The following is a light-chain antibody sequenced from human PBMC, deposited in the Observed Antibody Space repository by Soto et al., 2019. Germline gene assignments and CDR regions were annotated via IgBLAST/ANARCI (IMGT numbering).Light chain of an antibody. CDR2: GAS. CDR1: QSVSSSY. V-gene: IGKV3-20*01. Sequence: EIVLTQSPFTLSLSPWQMPTLSCTSSQSVSSSYLAWYQQKPGQAPRLLIYGASSRATGIPDRFSGSGSGTDFTLTISRLEPEDFAVYYCQQYGSSPWTFGQGTKVDIK. CDR3: QQYGSSPWT. J-gene: IGKJ1*01.